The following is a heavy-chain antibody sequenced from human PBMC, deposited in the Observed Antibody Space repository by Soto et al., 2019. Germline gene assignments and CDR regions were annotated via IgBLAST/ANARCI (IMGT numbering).Heavy chain of an antibody. D-gene: IGHD3-10*01. Sequence: GSLRLSCAASGFTFRSYAIHWVRQAPGKGLEWVAVISRDGSNKYYVDSVKGRFTISRDNSKDTVYLQMNSLRDEDSAMFYCARSRSGAVADSFDFWGQGTLVTVSS. CDR1: GFTFRSYA. CDR3: ARSRSGAVADSFDF. J-gene: IGHJ4*02. CDR2: ISRDGSNK. V-gene: IGHV3-30*04.